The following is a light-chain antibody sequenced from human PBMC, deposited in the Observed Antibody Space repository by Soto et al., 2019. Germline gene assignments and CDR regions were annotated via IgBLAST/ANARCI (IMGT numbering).Light chain of an antibody. CDR3: QKYNSAGPEYT. V-gene: IGKV1-27*01. J-gene: IGKJ2*01. Sequence: DIQMTQSPSSRSSSVGDRVTITSRDSQGISNYLAWYQQKPGKVPKLLIYAASTLQSGVPSRFSGSGSGTDFTLTTSSLQPEDVAAYDCQKYNSAGPEYTFGQGTKLEIK. CDR1: QGISNY. CDR2: AAS.